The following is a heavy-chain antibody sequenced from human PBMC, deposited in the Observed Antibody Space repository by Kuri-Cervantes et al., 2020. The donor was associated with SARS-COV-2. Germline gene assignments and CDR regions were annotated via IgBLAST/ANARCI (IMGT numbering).Heavy chain of an antibody. CDR1: GFTFSSYS. D-gene: IGHD6-19*01. J-gene: IGHJ4*02. V-gene: IGHV3-21*01. Sequence: GGSLRLSCAASGFTFSSYSMNWVRQAPGKGLEWVSSISSSSSYIYYADSVKGRFTISRDNAKNTLFLKMNSLRAEDTSVYYCARGQYSSGWSYDQYFDYWGQGTLVTVSS. CDR3: ARGQYSSGWSYDQYFDY. CDR2: ISSSSSYI.